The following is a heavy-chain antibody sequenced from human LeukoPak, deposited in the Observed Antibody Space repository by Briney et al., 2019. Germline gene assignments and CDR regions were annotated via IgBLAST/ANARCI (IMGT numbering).Heavy chain of an antibody. CDR1: GYTFTGYY. CDR3: ARANFWGVTGYYYYMDV. D-gene: IGHD3-16*01. CDR2: INPDSGGT. Sequence: ASVKVSCKASGYTFTGYYVQWVRQAPGQGLEWMGWINPDSGGTNYAQKFQGRVTMTRDTSISTAYMELSRLRSDDTAVYYCARANFWGVTGYYYYMDVWGKGTTVTVSS. V-gene: IGHV1-2*02. J-gene: IGHJ6*03.